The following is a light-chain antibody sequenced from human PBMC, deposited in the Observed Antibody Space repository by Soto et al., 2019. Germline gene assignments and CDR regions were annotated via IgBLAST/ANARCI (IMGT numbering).Light chain of an antibody. V-gene: IGKV3-20*01. CDR3: QQYGLLGT. J-gene: IGKJ1*01. Sequence: TVLTKSPGTLSFSPGERATLSCRASQSVSSSHLAWYQHKPGQAPRLLIYGASTRATGIPARFSGSGSGTEFTLTSTCLQSEDFPVYYCQQYGLLGTFGQGTKVDI. CDR1: QSVSSSH. CDR2: GAS.